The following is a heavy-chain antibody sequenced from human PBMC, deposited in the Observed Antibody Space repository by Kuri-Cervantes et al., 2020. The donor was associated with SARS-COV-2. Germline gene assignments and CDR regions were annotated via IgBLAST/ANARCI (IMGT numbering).Heavy chain of an antibody. V-gene: IGHV2-70*17. CDR2: IDWDDDK. D-gene: IGHD5-24*01. J-gene: IGHJ4*02. CDR3: ARMGDGYDFEH. Sequence: SGPTLVKPTQTLTLTCTFSGFSLSTSGMWVSWIRQTPGKALEWLARIDWDDDKFYSTSLKSRLIISKDTSKNQVVLTLTNVDPGDTGTYYCARMGDGYDFEHWGQGTVVTVSS. CDR1: GFSLSTSGMW.